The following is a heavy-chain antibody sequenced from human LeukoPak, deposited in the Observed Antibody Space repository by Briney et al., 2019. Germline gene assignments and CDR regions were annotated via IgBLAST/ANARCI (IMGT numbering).Heavy chain of an antibody. Sequence: GGSLRLSCAASGFTFRSHAMSWVRQAPGKGLEWVSTITSISNTYYPDSVKGRFTISRDNSGDTLYLQMNTLRAEDTAIYYCAHRTAFDSWGQGTLVTVSS. D-gene: IGHD1-14*01. CDR2: ITSISNT. J-gene: IGHJ4*02. CDR1: GFTFRSHA. V-gene: IGHV3-23*01. CDR3: AHRTAFDS.